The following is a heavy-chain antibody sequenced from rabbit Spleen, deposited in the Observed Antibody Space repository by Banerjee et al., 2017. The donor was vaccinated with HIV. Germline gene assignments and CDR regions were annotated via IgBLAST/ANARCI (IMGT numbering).Heavy chain of an antibody. CDR1: GFDFSNNYV. CDR2: ISVGSSDNT. Sequence: QEQLVESGGGLVQPEGSLTLTCSASGFDFSNNYVMCWVRQAPGKGLEWIACISVGSSDNTYYASWAKGRFTISKTSSTTVTLQMTSPADTATYFCTRPGYEGYGFNLWGPGTLVTVS. V-gene: IGHV1S45*01. D-gene: IGHD6-1*01. J-gene: IGHJ4*01. CDR3: TRPGYEGYGFNL.